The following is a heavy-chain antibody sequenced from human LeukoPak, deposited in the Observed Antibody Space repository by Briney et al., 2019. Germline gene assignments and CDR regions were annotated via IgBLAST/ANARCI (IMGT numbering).Heavy chain of an antibody. D-gene: IGHD3-9*01. J-gene: IGHJ4*02. V-gene: IGHV4-39*01. CDR2: IYYSGST. Sequence: SETLSLTCTVSGGSISSSRYYWGWIRQPPGKGLEWIGNIYYSGSTYYNPSLKSRVTISLDTSKNQFSLKLSSVTAADTAVYYCARLSRSQILTGYYNGFDYWGQGTLVTVSS. CDR3: ARLSRSQILTGYYNGFDY. CDR1: GGSISSSRYY.